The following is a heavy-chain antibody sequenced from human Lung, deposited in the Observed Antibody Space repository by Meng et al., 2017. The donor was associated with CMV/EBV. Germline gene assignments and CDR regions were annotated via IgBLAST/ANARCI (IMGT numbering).Heavy chain of an antibody. D-gene: IGHD3-22*01. CDR3: AGHETSGYTSTFDY. Sequence: QEQLVQSGAEVKKPGASVKVSCQTSGSTFFGYYLHWVRQAPGQGLEWMGWINPSSGATKYAPNFQGRISMTRDTSISTAYMELSSLRSDDTAVYFCAGHETSGYTSTFDYWGQGTLVTVSS. J-gene: IGHJ4*02. V-gene: IGHV1-2*02. CDR1: GSTFFGYY. CDR2: INPSSGAT.